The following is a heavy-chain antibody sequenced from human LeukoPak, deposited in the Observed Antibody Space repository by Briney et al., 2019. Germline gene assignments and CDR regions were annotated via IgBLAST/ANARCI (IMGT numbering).Heavy chain of an antibody. J-gene: IGHJ5*02. CDR3: ARRRYCTTTSCLNWFDP. V-gene: IGHV1-3*01. Sequence: ASVKVSCKASGCTFTTDAMHWVRQAPGQRLEWVGWINAGNGDTKYSQKFQGRVTITRDTSASTAYMELSSLRSEDTGVYYCARRRYCTTTSCLNWFDPWGQGTLVTVSS. CDR1: GCTFTTDA. D-gene: IGHD2-2*01. CDR2: INAGNGDT.